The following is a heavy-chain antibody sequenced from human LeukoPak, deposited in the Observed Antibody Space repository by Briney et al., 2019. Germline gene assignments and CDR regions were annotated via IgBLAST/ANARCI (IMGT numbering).Heavy chain of an antibody. CDR2: IWYDGSNK. J-gene: IGHJ4*02. CDR3: ARFLYSSGLDY. V-gene: IGHV3-33*01. Sequence: GKSLRLSCAASGFTFSSYGMHWVRQAPGKGLEWVAVIWYDGSNKYYADSVKGRFTISRDNSKNTLSLQMNSLRAEDTAVYYCARFLYSSGLDYWGQGTLVAVSP. D-gene: IGHD6-19*01. CDR1: GFTFSSYG.